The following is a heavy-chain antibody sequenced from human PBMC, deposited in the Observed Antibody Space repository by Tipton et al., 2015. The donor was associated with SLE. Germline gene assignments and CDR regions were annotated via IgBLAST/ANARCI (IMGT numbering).Heavy chain of an antibody. V-gene: IGHV4-39*01. CDR1: GGSISSSSYY. J-gene: IGHJ4*02. CDR3: ARGGGSGYDLFDY. Sequence: TLSLTCTVSGGSISSSSYYWGWIRQPPGKGLEWIGSIYYSGSTYYNPSLKSRVTISVDTSKNQFSLKLSSVTAADTAVYYCARGGGSGYDLFDYWGQGTLVTVSS. D-gene: IGHD5-12*01. CDR2: IYYSGST.